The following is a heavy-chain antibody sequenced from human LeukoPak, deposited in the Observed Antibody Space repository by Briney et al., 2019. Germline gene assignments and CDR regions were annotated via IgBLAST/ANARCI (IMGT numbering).Heavy chain of an antibody. CDR1: GFTFSSNG. J-gene: IGHJ4*02. CDR3: ARMSGSHIDS. CDR2: IWYDGSKK. V-gene: IGHV3-33*01. Sequence: GGSLRLSCAASGFTFSSNGMRWVRQAPGKGLEWVAVIWYDGSKKYYADSVKGRFTISRDNSKNTLDLQMDSLRAEDTAVYYCARMSGSHIDSWGQGTLVTVSS. D-gene: IGHD1-26*01.